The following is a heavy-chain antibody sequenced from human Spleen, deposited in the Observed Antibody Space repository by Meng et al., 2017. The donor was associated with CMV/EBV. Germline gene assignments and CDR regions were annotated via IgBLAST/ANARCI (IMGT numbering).Heavy chain of an antibody. CDR3: ARFGITATTPDY. J-gene: IGHJ4*02. D-gene: IGHD1-7*01. V-gene: IGHV4-61*01. Sequence: SETLSLTCTVSGGSVSSGSYYWSWIRQPPGKGLEWIGYIYYSGSTNYNPSLKSRVTISVDTSKNQFSLKLRSVTAADTAVYFCARFGITATTPDYWGRGTLVTVSS. CDR2: IYYSGST. CDR1: GGSVSSGSYY.